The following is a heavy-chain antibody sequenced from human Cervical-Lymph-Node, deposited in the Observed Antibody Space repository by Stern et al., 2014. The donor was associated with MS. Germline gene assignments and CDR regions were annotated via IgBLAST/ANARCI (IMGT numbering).Heavy chain of an antibody. Sequence: EVQLEESGGGLVQPGGSLRLSCAASGFNFSSYWMHWVRQFPEKGLFWVSQINRDGSDTSYADSVKCRFSISRDNIRNMLYLRMTSLRAEDTAVYYCARGVGDYWGQGARVTVSS. CDR1: GFNFSSYW. V-gene: IGHV3-74*02. J-gene: IGHJ4*02. CDR3: ARGVGDY. CDR2: INRDGSDT. D-gene: IGHD3-16*01.